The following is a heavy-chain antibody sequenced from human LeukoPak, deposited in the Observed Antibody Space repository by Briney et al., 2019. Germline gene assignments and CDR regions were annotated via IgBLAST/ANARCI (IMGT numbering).Heavy chain of an antibody. CDR1: GFTFSSYA. D-gene: IGHD2-15*01. V-gene: IGHV3-23*01. Sequence: GGSLRLSCAASGFTFSSYAMSWVRQAPGKGLEWVSAISGSGGSTYYADSVKGRFTISRDNSKNTLYLQMNSLRAEDTAVYYRAKDSGGREGAFDIWGQGTMVTVSS. CDR3: AKDSGGREGAFDI. J-gene: IGHJ3*02. CDR2: ISGSGGST.